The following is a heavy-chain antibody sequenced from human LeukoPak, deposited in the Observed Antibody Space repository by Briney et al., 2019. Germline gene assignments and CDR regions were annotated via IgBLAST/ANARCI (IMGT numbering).Heavy chain of an antibody. D-gene: IGHD2-8*01. V-gene: IGHV4-38-2*02. CDR3: ARSPGYCTNGVCYWNQSFDY. CDR1: GYSISSGYH. Sequence: PSETLSLTCTVSGYSISSGYHWGWIRPPPGKGLEFDNPSLKSRVTISVDTSKNQFSLKLSSVTAADTAVYYCARSPGYCTNGVCYWNQSFDYWGQGTLVTVSS. J-gene: IGHJ4*02.